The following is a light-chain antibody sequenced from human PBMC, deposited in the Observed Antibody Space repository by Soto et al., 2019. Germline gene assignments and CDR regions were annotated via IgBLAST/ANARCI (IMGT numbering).Light chain of an antibody. CDR3: QPRSDWPIT. J-gene: IGKJ3*01. Sequence: EIVLTQSPATLSLSPGEGATLSCRASQSVNTYLAWYRQKPGQAPRLLIYDVSNRATGIPARFSGSGSGTDFTLTISSLEPDDFAVYGCQPRSDWPITCGPGTRVDIK. CDR1: QSVNTY. CDR2: DVS. V-gene: IGKV3-11*01.